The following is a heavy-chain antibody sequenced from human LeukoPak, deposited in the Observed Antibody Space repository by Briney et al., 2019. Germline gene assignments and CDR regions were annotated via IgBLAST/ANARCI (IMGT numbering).Heavy chain of an antibody. CDR2: ISGSGGST. J-gene: IGHJ4*02. CDR1: GFTFSSYE. CDR3: AKVFWGNWNSFDY. V-gene: IGHV3-23*01. Sequence: GGSLRLSCAASGFTFSSYEMNWVRQAPGKGLEWVSAISGSGGSTYYADSVKGRFTISRDNSKNTLYLQMNSLRAEDTAVYYCAKVFWGNWNSFDYWGQGTLVTVSS. D-gene: IGHD1-7*01.